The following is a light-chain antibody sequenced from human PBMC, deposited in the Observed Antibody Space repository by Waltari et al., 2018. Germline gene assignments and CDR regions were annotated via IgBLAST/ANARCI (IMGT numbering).Light chain of an antibody. J-gene: IGLJ2*01. V-gene: IGLV2-23*02. CDR2: AVN. Sequence: QSSLPQPAPVSGSPGQSITISCAGTRSDVGGYDLVPWYQHHPDKAPKLLIYAVNKRPSGVSNRFSGSKSGNTASLTISGLQAEDEAIYYCCSYLERTVFGGGTKLTVL. CDR1: RSDVGGYDL. CDR3: CSYLERTV.